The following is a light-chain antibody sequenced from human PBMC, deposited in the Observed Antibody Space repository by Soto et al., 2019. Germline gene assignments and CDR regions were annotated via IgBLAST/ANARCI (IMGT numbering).Light chain of an antibody. V-gene: IGKV3-20*01. CDR3: QQYDSSPRT. Sequence: ENVLTQSPGTLSLSPGERATLSCRASQSVSSNFLAWYQQKTGQAPRLLIYGASNRATGIPDRFSGSGSGTDFTLTISRLEPEDFAVYYCQQYDSSPRTFGQGTKVEIK. CDR1: QSVSSNF. CDR2: GAS. J-gene: IGKJ1*01.